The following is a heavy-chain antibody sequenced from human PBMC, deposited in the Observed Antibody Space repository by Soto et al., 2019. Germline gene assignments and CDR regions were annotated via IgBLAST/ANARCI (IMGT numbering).Heavy chain of an antibody. Sequence: PGGSLRLSCAASGFTFSSYAMSWVRQAPGKGLEWVSAISGSGGSTYYADSVKGRFTISRDNSKNTLYLQMNSLRAEDTAVYYYARKISIVGYFDYWGQGTLVTGS. J-gene: IGHJ4*02. V-gene: IGHV3-23*01. CDR3: ARKISIVGYFDY. CDR1: GFTFSSYA. CDR2: ISGSGGST. D-gene: IGHD1-26*01.